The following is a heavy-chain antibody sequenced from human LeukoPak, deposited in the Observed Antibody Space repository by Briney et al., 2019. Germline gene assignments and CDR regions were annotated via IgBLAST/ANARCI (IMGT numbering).Heavy chain of an antibody. V-gene: IGHV4-59*01. D-gene: IGHD5-18*01. CDR1: GGSISSYY. J-gene: IGHJ4*02. CDR2: IYYIGST. CDR3: ASGYNYGSLDY. Sequence: SETLSLTCTVSGGSISSYYWSWIRQPPGKGLEWIGHIYYIGSTNYNPSLKSRVTISVDTSKNQFSLKLSSVTAADTAVYYCASGYNYGSLDYWGQGTLVTVSS.